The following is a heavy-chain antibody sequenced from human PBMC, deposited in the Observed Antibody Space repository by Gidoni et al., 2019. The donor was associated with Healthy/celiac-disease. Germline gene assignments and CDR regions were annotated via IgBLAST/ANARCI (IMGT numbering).Heavy chain of an antibody. CDR3: ARDIRYSSSWSHFDF. CDR2: VYYRGTT. CDR1: GDSVSNPDYY. J-gene: IGHJ4*02. V-gene: IGHV4-39*07. D-gene: IGHD6-13*01. Sequence: QLQLQESGPRLVKPSETLSLSCTVSGDSVSNPDYYWGWVRQPPGKGLEGMGTVYYRGTTYYNPSLKSRVTILVHTSLNQFSLRLSSVTAADTAIYYCARDIRYSSSWSHFDFWGQGTLATVSP.